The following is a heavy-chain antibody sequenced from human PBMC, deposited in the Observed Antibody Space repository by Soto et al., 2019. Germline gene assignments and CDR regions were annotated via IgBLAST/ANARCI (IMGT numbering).Heavy chain of an antibody. CDR1: GGSISNGGHY. J-gene: IGHJ6*02. CDR3: ARDRGIAGLSYYYYGMDV. Sequence: SETLSLTCTVSGGSISNGGHYWSWIRQFPGKGLEWIGYMYYRGSTYYNPSLKSRVSISADTSKNQFSLKLSSVTAADTAAYYCARDRGIAGLSYYYYGMDVWGQGTTVTVSS. V-gene: IGHV4-31*03. D-gene: IGHD6-13*01. CDR2: MYYRGST.